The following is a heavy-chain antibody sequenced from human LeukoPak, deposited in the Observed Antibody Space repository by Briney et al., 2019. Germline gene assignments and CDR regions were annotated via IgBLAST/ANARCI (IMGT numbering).Heavy chain of an antibody. D-gene: IGHD3-3*01. CDR1: GGSISSSSYY. CDR3: ARALPAGDRYDFWSGYFWGAWFDP. Sequence: SETLSLTCTVSGGSISSSSYYWGWIRQPPGKGLEWIGSIYYSGSIYYNPSLKSRVTISVDTSKNQFSLKLSSVTAADTAVYYCARALPAGDRYDFWSGYFWGAWFDPWGQGTLVTVSS. V-gene: IGHV4-39*07. J-gene: IGHJ5*02. CDR2: IYYSGSI.